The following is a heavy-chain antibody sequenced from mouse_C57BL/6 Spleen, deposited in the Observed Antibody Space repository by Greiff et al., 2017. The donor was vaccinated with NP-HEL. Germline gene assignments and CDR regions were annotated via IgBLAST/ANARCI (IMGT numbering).Heavy chain of an antibody. CDR2: IYPGSGNT. J-gene: IGHJ3*01. CDR3: ASKGGPAWFAY. CDR1: GYSFTSYY. Sequence: ESGPELVKPGASVKISCKASGYSFTSYYIHWVKQRPGQGLEWIGWIYPGSGNTKYNEKFKGKATLTADTSSSTAYMQLSSLTSEDSAVYYCASKGGPAWFAYWGQGTLVTVSA. V-gene: IGHV1-66*01.